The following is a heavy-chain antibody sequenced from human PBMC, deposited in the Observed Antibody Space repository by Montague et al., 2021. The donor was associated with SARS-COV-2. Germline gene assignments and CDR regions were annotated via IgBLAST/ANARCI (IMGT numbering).Heavy chain of an antibody. V-gene: IGHV2-70*01. CDR3: ARSYYGILTGYYMAFDY. D-gene: IGHD3-9*01. Sequence: PALVKPTQTLTLTCTFSGFSLSTSGMCVSWIRQPPGKALEWLALIDWDDDKYYSTSLKTRLTISKDTSKNQVVLTMTNMDPVDTATYYCARSYYGILTGYYMAFDYGGQGTLGTVSS. CDR1: GFSLSTSGMC. J-gene: IGHJ4*02. CDR2: IDWDDDK.